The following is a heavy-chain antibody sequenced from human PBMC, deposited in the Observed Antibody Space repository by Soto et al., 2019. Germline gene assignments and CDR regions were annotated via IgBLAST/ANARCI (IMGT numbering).Heavy chain of an antibody. Sequence: QVQLVQSGAEVKKPGASVKVSCKASGYTFTSYDINWVRQATGQGLEWMGWMNPNRGNTGHAQKFQGRDNMPRTTTISTAYTELSSLRSEDTAVYYCARAKSGYSDYWVQGTLVTVSS. D-gene: IGHD3-3*01. V-gene: IGHV1-8*01. J-gene: IGHJ4*02. CDR2: MNPNRGNT. CDR3: ARAKSGYSDY. CDR1: GYTFTSYD.